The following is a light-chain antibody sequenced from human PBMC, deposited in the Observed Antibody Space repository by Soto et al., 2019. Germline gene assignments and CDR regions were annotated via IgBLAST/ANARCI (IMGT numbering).Light chain of an antibody. V-gene: IGLV7-43*01. CDR1: TGAVTSSFY. Sequence: QAVVTQEPSLTVSPGDTVTLTCASSTGAVTSSFYPNWFQQKPGQAPRALIYSTDKKNSWTPARFSGSLLGGKAALTVSGVQPEDEAEYYCLLDNGGSYVFGAGTKVTVL. CDR2: STD. J-gene: IGLJ1*01. CDR3: LLDNGGSYV.